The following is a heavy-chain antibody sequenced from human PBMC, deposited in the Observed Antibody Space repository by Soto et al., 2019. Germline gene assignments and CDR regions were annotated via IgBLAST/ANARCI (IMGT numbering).Heavy chain of an antibody. V-gene: IGHV4-30-2*01. J-gene: IGHJ5*02. CDR2: IYHSEST. CDR1: GGSISSGGYS. Sequence: QLQLQESGSGLVKPSQTLSLTCAVSGGSISSGGYSWSWIRQPPGKGLEWIGYIYHSESTYYNPSLKSRVTISVDRSKNQFSLKLSSVTAADTAVYYCARVSHSEGSYWFDPWGQGTLVTVSS. CDR3: ARVSHSEGSYWFDP. D-gene: IGHD5-18*01.